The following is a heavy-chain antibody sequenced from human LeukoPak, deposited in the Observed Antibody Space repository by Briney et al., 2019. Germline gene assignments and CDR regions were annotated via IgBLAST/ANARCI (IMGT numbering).Heavy chain of an antibody. CDR3: ARDLRRIFGVVTSGFDY. CDR1: GGTFSSYA. V-gene: IGHV1-69*04. J-gene: IGHJ4*02. D-gene: IGHD3-3*01. CDR2: IIPILGIA. Sequence: SVKVSCKASGGTFSSYAISWVRQAPGQGLEWMGRIIPILGIANYAQKFQGRVTITADKSTSTAYMELSSLRSEDTAVYYCARDLRRIFGVVTSGFDYWGQGTLVTVSS.